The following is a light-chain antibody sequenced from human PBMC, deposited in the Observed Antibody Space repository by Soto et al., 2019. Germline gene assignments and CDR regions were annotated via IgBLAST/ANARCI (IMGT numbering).Light chain of an antibody. Sequence: DIQMTQSPSSLSASVGDRVTITCRASQSISSYLNWYQQKPGKAPKLLIYAASSLQSGAPSRFSGSGSGTDFTLTISSLQPEDCATYYCQPSYSTPWTFGQGTKVEIK. J-gene: IGKJ1*01. V-gene: IGKV1-39*01. CDR1: QSISSY. CDR2: AAS. CDR3: QPSYSTPWT.